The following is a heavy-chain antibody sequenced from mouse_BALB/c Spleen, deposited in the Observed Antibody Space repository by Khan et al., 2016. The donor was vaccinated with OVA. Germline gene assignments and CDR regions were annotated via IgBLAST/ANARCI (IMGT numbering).Heavy chain of an antibody. CDR1: GYSITSGYA. D-gene: IGHD1-1*01. Sequence: QLEESGPGLVKPSQSLSLTCTVTGYSITSGYAWNWIRQLPGNKLEWMGFISYSGVTSYTPSLNSRISITRDTSKNQFFLQLNSVTTEDTASYIGRRGNYYGYYFDYRGQGNPLTVSS. V-gene: IGHV3-2*02. CDR3: RRGNYYGYYFDY. CDR2: ISYSGVT. J-gene: IGHJ2*01.